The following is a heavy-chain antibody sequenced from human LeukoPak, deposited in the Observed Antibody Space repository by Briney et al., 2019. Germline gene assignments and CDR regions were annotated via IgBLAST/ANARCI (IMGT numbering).Heavy chain of an antibody. CDR1: GFTFSSYA. D-gene: IGHD3-22*01. CDR2: ISSSSSYI. CDR3: AREFDDSSGYYLYYYYGMDV. V-gene: IGHV3-21*01. Sequence: GGSLRLSCAASGFTFSSYAMSWVRQAPGKGLEWVSSISSSSSYIYYADSVKGRFTISRDNAKNSLYLQMNSLRAEDTAVYYCAREFDDSSGYYLYYYYGMDVWGQGTTVTVSS. J-gene: IGHJ6*02.